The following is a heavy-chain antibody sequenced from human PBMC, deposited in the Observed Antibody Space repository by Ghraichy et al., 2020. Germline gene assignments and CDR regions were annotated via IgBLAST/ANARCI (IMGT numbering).Heavy chain of an antibody. V-gene: IGHV1-8*01. CDR2: MNPNSGNT. D-gene: IGHD3-10*01. J-gene: IGHJ4*02. CDR3: ARRQGSGNYEWFY. Sequence: ASVKVSCKASGYTFTSYDINWVRQATGQGLEWMGWMNPNSGNTGYAQKFQGRITMTRNTSITTAYMELSSLISEDTAVYYCARRQGSGNYEWFYWGQGTLVTVSS. CDR1: GYTFTSYD.